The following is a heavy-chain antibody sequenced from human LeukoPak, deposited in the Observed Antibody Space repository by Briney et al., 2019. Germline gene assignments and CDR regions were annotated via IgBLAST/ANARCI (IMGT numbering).Heavy chain of an antibody. D-gene: IGHD2-2*01. CDR3: ARGQYCSTTTCYSARRYFDF. CDR2: INDSGST. J-gene: IGHJ4*02. CDR1: GRAFSNYF. Sequence: TSETLSLTCAVSGRAFSNYFWTWIRQPPGKGLEWIAEINDSGSTNFNSSLRSRVAISLDTSKNQVSLRLTSVAAADTAVYYRARGQYCSTTTCYSARRYFDFWGQGTLVTVSS. V-gene: IGHV4-34*01.